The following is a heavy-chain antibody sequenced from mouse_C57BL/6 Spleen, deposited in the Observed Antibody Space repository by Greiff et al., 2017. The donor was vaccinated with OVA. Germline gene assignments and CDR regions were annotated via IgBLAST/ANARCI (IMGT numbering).Heavy chain of an antibody. Sequence: EVQLVESGGGLVQPGGSLSLSCAASGFTFTDYYMSWVRQPPGKALEWLGFIRNKANGYTTEYSASVKGRFTISRDTSQSILYLQMNALGAEDGATCYCARWGDWDALAYWGKGTLVTVSA. D-gene: IGHD4-1*01. CDR2: IRNKANGYTT. CDR3: ARWGDWDALAY. J-gene: IGHJ3*01. V-gene: IGHV7-3*01. CDR1: GFTFTDYY.